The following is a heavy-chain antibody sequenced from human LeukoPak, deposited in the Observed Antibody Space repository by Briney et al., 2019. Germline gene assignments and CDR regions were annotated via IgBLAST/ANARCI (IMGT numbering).Heavy chain of an antibody. Sequence: PGGSLRLSCAASGFTFSSYSMNWVRQAPGTGLEWVSSISSSSNYIYYADAVKGRFTISRDNAKNSLHLQMNTLRVDDTAVYYCATSRAGATRDFDDWAREPWSPSPQ. CDR3: ATSRAGATRDFDD. J-gene: IGHJ4*02. CDR2: ISSSSNYI. CDR1: GFTFSSYS. V-gene: IGHV3-21*01. D-gene: IGHD1/OR15-1a*01.